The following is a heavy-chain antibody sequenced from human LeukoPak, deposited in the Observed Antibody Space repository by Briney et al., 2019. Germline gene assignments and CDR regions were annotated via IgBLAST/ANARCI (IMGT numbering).Heavy chain of an antibody. CDR3: ANLPRDGLHALDY. J-gene: IGHJ4*02. Sequence: QTGGSLRLSCAASGFTFSSYAMSWVRQAPGKGLEWVSAISGSGGSTYYADSVKGRFTISRDNSKNTLYLQMNSLRAEDTAVYHCANLPRDGLHALDYWGQGTLVTVSS. CDR2: ISGSGGST. CDR1: GFTFSSYA. D-gene: IGHD5-24*01. V-gene: IGHV3-23*01.